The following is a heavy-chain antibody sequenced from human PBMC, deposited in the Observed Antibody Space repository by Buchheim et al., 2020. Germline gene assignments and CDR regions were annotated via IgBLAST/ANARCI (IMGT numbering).Heavy chain of an antibody. CDR3: ARSAYGDYQSPYDFDY. CDR2: IIPILGIA. Sequence: QVQLVQSRAEVKKPGSSVKVSCKASGGTFSSYAISWVRQAPGQGLEWMGRIIPILGIANYAQKFQGRVTLTADKSTSTAYMELSSLRSEDTAVYYCARSAYGDYQSPYDFDYWGQGTL. CDR1: GGTFSSYA. V-gene: IGHV1-69*04. J-gene: IGHJ4*02. D-gene: IGHD4-17*01.